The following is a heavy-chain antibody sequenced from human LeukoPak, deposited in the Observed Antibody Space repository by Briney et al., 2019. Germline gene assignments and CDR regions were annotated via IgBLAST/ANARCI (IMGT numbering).Heavy chain of an antibody. CDR2: INHSGST. CDR1: GGSFSGYY. V-gene: IGHV4-34*01. Sequence: SETLSLTCAVYGGSFSGYYWSWIRQPPGKGLEWIGEINHSGSTNYNPSLKSRVTISVDTSKNQFSLKLSSVTAADTAVYYCARDWATYSYGPGDLDYWGQGTLVTVSS. CDR3: ARDWATYSYGPGDLDY. D-gene: IGHD5-18*01. J-gene: IGHJ4*02.